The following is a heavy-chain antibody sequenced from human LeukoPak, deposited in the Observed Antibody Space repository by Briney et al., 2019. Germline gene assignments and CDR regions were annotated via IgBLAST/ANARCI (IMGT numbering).Heavy chain of an antibody. D-gene: IGHD6-19*01. J-gene: IGHJ3*01. CDR1: GFPFSTYG. CDR2: ISFDGSIE. CDR3: AKDSDIAVAGSDDALDV. V-gene: IGHV3-30*18. Sequence: PGGSLRLCCAASGFPFSTYGMHWVRQTPGKGLEWVALISFDGSIEYYVDSVKGRFTISRDNSKNTLFLQMNSLRPEDTAEYYCAKDSDIAVAGSDDALDVWGQGTMVTVSS.